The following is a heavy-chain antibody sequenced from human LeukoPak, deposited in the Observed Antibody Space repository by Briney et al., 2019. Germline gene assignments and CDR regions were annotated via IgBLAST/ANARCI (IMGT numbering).Heavy chain of an antibody. V-gene: IGHV3-33*01. J-gene: IGHJ4*02. CDR2: IWYDGSNK. Sequence: GGSLRLSCAPSRFTLNRYCMHWVRQAPGKGLEWVAVIWYDGSNKYYADSVEGRFTISRDNSKNTLYLQMNSLRAEDTGVYYCVRDESGSYRPLYDFYNCGQGNLGTVSS. D-gene: IGHD1-26*01. CDR1: RFTLNRYC. CDR3: VRDESGSYRPLYDFYN.